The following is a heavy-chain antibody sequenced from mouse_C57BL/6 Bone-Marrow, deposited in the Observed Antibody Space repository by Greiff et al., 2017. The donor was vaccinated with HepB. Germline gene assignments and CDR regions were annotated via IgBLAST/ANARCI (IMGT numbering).Heavy chain of an antibody. CDR2: SRNKANDYTT. CDR3: ARDAITTVVDPWYFDV. CDR1: GFTFSDFY. V-gene: IGHV7-1*01. J-gene: IGHJ1*03. D-gene: IGHD1-1*01. Sequence: EVKLMESGGGLVQSGRSLRLSCATSGFTFSDFYMEWVRQAPGKGLEWIAASRNKANDYTTEYSASVKGRFIVSRDTSQSILYLQMNALRAEDTAIYYCARDAITTVVDPWYFDVWGTGTTVTVSS.